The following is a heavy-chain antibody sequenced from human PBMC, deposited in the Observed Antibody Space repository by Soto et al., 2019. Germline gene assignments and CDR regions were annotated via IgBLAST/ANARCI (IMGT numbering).Heavy chain of an antibody. Sequence: SETLSLTCTVSGGSISSYYWSWIRQPPGKGLEWIGYIYYSGSTNYNPSLKSRVTISVDTSKNQFSLKLSSVTAADTAVYYCAGEEGGPGALSYGNDCLGQGTTVTVSS. D-gene: IGHD3-10*01. CDR2: IYYSGST. J-gene: IGHJ6*01. CDR1: GGSISSYY. V-gene: IGHV4-59*01. CDR3: AGEEGGPGALSYGNDC.